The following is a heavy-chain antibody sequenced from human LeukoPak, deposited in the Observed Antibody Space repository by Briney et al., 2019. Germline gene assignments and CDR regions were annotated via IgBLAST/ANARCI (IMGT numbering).Heavy chain of an antibody. D-gene: IGHD5-24*01. CDR3: ATMHRVEYYFDY. V-gene: IGHV1-18*01. Sequence: ASVKVSCKASGYSFTSSGISWGRQAPGQGLEWMGWISPYNGNTNYVQKFQGRVTMTTDTSTSTAYMELRSLRSDDTAVYYCATMHRVEYYFDYWGQGTLVTVSS. J-gene: IGHJ4*02. CDR2: ISPYNGNT. CDR1: GYSFTSSG.